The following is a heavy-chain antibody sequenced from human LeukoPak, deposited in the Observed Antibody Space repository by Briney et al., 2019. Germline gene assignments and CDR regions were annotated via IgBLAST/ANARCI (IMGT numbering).Heavy chain of an antibody. J-gene: IGHJ4*02. D-gene: IGHD2-15*01. CDR2: IYSGGST. CDR1: GFTVSSNY. CDR3: ASRGGSSGFDY. V-gene: IGHV3-53*01. Sequence: GGSLRLSCEASGFTVSSNYMSWVRQAPGKGLEWVSVIYSGGSTYYADSVKGRFTISRDNSKNTLYLQMNSLRAEDTAVYYCASRGGSSGFDYWGQGTLVTVSS.